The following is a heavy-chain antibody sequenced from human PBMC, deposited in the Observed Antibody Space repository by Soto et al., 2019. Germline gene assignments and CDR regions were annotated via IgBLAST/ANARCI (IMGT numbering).Heavy chain of an antibody. J-gene: IGHJ5*02. CDR3: ARGPPWNGVTGFDP. D-gene: IGHD1-1*01. Sequence: QVQLQESGPGLVKPSETLSLTCAVSGGSISSGIWWTWVRQPPGKGLEWIGEIYHTGTTNFNPSLKSRVNISLEKSYNQFSLTLTSVTAADTAMYYCARGPPWNGVTGFDPWGQGTLVTVSS. CDR2: IYHTGTT. CDR1: GGSISSGIW. V-gene: IGHV4-4*02.